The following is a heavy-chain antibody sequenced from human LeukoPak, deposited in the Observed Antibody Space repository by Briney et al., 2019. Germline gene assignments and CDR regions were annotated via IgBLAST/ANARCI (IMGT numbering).Heavy chain of an antibody. J-gene: IGHJ4*02. CDR2: IYYRVTS. CDR3: ARAVGGDGSGSL. D-gene: IGHD3-10*01. CDR1: GDSISTYY. Sequence: SETLSLTCTVSGDSISTYYWSWIRQPPGKGLEWIGYIYYRVTSDYNPSLKSRVTMSVDMSTRQISLKLSSVTAADTAVYYCARAVGGDGSGSLWGPGTLVTVSP. V-gene: IGHV4-59*01.